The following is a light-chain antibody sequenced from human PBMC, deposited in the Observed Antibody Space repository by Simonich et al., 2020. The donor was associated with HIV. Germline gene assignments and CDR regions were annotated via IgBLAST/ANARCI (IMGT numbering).Light chain of an antibody. CDR3: QQYYSTPPT. CDR2: WAS. Sequence: DIVMTQSPDSLAVSLGERATINCKSSQSVLYSSNNKNYLAWYQQQPGLPPQLLIYWASTRESGVPDRFSGSGSGTDFTLTISSLQAEDVAVYYCQQYYSTPPTFGPGTKVDIK. V-gene: IGKV4-1*01. J-gene: IGKJ3*01. CDR1: QSVLYSSNNKNY.